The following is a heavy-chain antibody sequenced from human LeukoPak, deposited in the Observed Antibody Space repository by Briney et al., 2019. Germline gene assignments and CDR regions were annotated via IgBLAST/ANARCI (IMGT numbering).Heavy chain of an antibody. CDR2: INPSGGTT. CDR1: GYTFTSYY. V-gene: IGHV1-46*01. J-gene: IGHJ4*02. CDR3: ARGGTWTIYYFDY. Sequence: ASVKVSCKASGYTFTSYYMHWVRQAPGQGLEWMGIINPSGGTTTYAQKFQGRITMTRDTSTSTVYMELSSLRSEDTAVYFCARGGTWTIYYFDYWGQGTLVTVSS. D-gene: IGHD3/OR15-3a*01.